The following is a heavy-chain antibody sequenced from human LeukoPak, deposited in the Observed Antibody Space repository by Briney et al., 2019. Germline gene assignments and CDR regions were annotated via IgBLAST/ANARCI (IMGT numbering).Heavy chain of an antibody. J-gene: IGHJ6*04. CDR3: ARDGDFGSGSFYAV. CDR2: ISNSGSII. V-gene: IGHV3-11*04. CDR1: GFTVSDYD. D-gene: IGHD3-10*01. Sequence: GGSLRLSCAASGFTVSDYDMSWIRQAPGKGLEWVSYISNSGSIIYYADSVKGRFTISRDNAKNSLYVQMNSLSAEDTAVYYCARDGDFGSGSFYAVWGKGTAVGVSS.